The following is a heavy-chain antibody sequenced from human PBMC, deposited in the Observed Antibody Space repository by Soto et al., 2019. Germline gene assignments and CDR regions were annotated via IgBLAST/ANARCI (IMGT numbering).Heavy chain of an antibody. CDR1: GGSISSYY. D-gene: IGHD2-2*01. CDR2: IYYSGST. CDR3: ARAAMAVVVPAAVYYYYGMDV. V-gene: IGHV4-59*01. Sequence: WETLSLTCTVSGGSISSYYWSWIRQPPGKGLEWIGYIYYSGSTNYNPSLKSRVTISVDTSKNQFSLKLSSVTAADTAVYYCARAAMAVVVPAAVYYYYGMDVWGQGTTVTVSS. J-gene: IGHJ6*02.